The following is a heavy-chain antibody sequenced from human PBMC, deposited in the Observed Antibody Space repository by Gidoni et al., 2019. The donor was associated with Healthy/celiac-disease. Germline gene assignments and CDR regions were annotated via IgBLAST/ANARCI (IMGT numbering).Heavy chain of an antibody. J-gene: IGHJ6*02. V-gene: IGHV4-59*01. CDR1: RGSISSSY. Sequence: QVQLQESGPGLVKPSEPLSLTCTVSRGSISSSYWIWIPQPPGKGLEWIGYIYYSGSTNYNPPLKSRVTITGDTSKNQFYLKLSCVTAADTAVYYCARDLGQHYIAAAGSYYYYGMDVWGQGTTVTVSS. CDR3: ARDLGQHYIAAAGSYYYYGMDV. D-gene: IGHD6-13*01. CDR2: IYYSGST.